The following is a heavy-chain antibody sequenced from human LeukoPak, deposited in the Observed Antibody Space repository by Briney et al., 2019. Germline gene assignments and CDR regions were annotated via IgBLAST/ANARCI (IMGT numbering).Heavy chain of an antibody. Sequence: GGSLRLSCAGSGFTVSSNHMSWVSQAPGKGLEWVSLIYNGGSTYYADSVKGRFSISRDNSKNTLFLQMNSLRAEDTAVYYCARRYSSSWYIDYWGQGTLVTVSS. V-gene: IGHV3-66*01. D-gene: IGHD6-13*01. CDR2: IYNGGST. CDR1: GFTVSSNH. CDR3: ARRYSSSWYIDY. J-gene: IGHJ4*02.